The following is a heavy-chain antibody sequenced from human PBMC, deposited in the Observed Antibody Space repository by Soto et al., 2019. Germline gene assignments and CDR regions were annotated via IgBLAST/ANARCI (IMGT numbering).Heavy chain of an antibody. CDR2: IYYSGST. Sequence: QVQLQESGPGLVKPSETLSLTCTVSGGSISSYYWSWIRQPPGKGLEWIGYIYYSGSTNYNPSLKSRVTISVDTSKNQSSLKLTSVTAADTPVYSCARKWGWYFDLWGRGTLVTVSS. CDR1: GGSISSYY. V-gene: IGHV4-59*08. J-gene: IGHJ2*01. D-gene: IGHD1-26*01. CDR3: ARKWGWYFDL.